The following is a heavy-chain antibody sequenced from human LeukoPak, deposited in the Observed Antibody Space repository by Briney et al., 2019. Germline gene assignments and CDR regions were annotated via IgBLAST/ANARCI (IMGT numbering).Heavy chain of an antibody. CDR2: IYTSGST. CDR3: ARHARGIAALVNWFDP. J-gene: IGHJ5*02. Sequence: SETLSLTCTVSGGSISSYYWSWIRQPAGKGLEWIGRIYTSGSTNYNPSLKSRVTMSVDTSKNQFSLKLSSVTAADTAVYYCARHARGIAALVNWFDPWGQGTLVTVSS. V-gene: IGHV4-4*07. CDR1: GGSISSYY. D-gene: IGHD6-6*01.